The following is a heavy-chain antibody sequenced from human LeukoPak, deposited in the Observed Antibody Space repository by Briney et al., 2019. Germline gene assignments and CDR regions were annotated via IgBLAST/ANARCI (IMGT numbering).Heavy chain of an antibody. J-gene: IGHJ4*02. CDR3: ARNGDDSSDYYYFDY. V-gene: IGHV4-59*01. Sequence: PSETLSLTCAVSGGSINNSYWTWIRQPPGKGLEWIGHIYYSGSTNYSPSLKSRVTISVDTSKNQFSLKLSSVTAADTAVYYCARNGDDSSDYYYFDYWGQGTLVTVSS. D-gene: IGHD3-22*01. CDR1: GGSINNSY. CDR2: IYYSGST.